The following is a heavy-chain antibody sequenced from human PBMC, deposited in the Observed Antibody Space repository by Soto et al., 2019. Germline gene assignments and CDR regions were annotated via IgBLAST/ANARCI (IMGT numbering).Heavy chain of an antibody. D-gene: IGHD6-13*01. CDR2: ISAYNGNT. CDR3: ARVGRPPYSSSWYWWFDP. Sequence: ASVKVSCKASGYTFTSYGISLVRQAPGQGLEWMGWISAYNGNTNYAQKLQGRVTMTTDTSTSTAYMELRSLRSDDTAVYYCARVGRPPYSSSWYWWFDPWGQGTLVTVSS. V-gene: IGHV1-18*01. J-gene: IGHJ5*02. CDR1: GYTFTSYG.